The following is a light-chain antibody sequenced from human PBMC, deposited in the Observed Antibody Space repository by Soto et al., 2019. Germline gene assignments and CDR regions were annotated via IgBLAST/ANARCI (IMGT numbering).Light chain of an antibody. Sequence: QSALTQHPSASGSPGQSVTISCTGTSSDVGGYNYVSWYQQYPGRAPKLMIYEVTKRPSGVPDRFSGSKSGNTASLTVSGLQAEDEADYYCSSYAASNNFYFVFGGGTKVIVL. CDR3: SSYAASNNFYFV. V-gene: IGLV2-8*01. CDR1: SSDVGGYNY. CDR2: EVT. J-gene: IGLJ3*02.